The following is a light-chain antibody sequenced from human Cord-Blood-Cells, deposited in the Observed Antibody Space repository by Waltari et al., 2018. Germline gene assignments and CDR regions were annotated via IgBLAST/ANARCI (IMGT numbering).Light chain of an antibody. CDR2: DAS. CDR3: QQRSNWPWT. J-gene: IGKJ1*01. CDR1: QSVSSY. Sequence: EIVLTQSPATLSLSPGERATLSCRASQSVSSYLAWYQQKPGQAPRHLIDDASNRATGIPARFSGSGSGTDFTLTVSSLEPEDFAVYYCQQRSNWPWTFGQGTKVEIK. V-gene: IGKV3-11*01.